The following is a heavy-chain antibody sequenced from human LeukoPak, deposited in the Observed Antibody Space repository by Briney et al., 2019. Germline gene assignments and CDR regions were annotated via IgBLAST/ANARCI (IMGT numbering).Heavy chain of an antibody. J-gene: IGHJ6*02. CDR1: GFTFSSYW. CDR2: INHNGNVN. CDR3: ARGGGLDV. D-gene: IGHD3-16*01. V-gene: IGHV3-7*03. Sequence: GGSLRLSCAASGFTFSSYWMNWDRQAPGKGLEWVASINHNGNVNYYVDSVKGRFTISRDNAKNSLYLQMSNLRAEDTAVCFCARGGGLDVWGQGATVTVSS.